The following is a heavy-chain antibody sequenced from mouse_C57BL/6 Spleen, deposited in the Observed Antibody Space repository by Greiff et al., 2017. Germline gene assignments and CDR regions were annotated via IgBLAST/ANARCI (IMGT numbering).Heavy chain of an antibody. J-gene: IGHJ2*01. CDR3: ESSPGGDYDY. D-gene: IGHD2-13*01. CDR1: GYAFSSSW. CDR2: IYPGDGGT. Sequence: VQLQESGPELVKPGASVKISCKASGYAFSSSWMNWVKQRPGKGLEWIGRIYPGDGGTNYNGKFKGKATLTADKSSSTAYMQLSSLTSEDSAVSFCESSPGGDYDYWGQGTTLTVSS. V-gene: IGHV1-82*01.